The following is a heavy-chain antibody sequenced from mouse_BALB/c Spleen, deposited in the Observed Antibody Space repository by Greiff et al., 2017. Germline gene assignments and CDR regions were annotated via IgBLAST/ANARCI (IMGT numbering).Heavy chain of an antibody. D-gene: IGHD2-10*02. Sequence: VQLQQSGAELMKPGASVKISCKATGYTFSSYWIEWVKQRPGHGLEWIGEILPGSGSTNYNEKFKGKATFTADTSSNTAYMQLSSLTSEDSAVYYCARKYGNYYYAMDYWGQGTSVTVSS. CDR3: ARKYGNYYYAMDY. V-gene: IGHV1-9*01. CDR1: GYTFSSYW. J-gene: IGHJ4*01. CDR2: ILPGSGST.